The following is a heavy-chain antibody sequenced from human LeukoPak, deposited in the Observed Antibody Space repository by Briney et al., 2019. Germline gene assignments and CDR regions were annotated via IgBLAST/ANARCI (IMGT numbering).Heavy chain of an antibody. CDR3: ARGRRYFDY. V-gene: IGHV4-59*08. CDR2: IYYSGST. CDR1: GGSISSYY. Sequence: SQTLSLTCTVSGGSISSYYWSWIRQPPGKGLEWIGYIYYSGSTNYNPSLKSRVTISVDTSKNQFSLKLSSVTAADTAVYYCARGRRYFDYWGQGTLVTVSS. D-gene: IGHD1-26*01. J-gene: IGHJ4*02.